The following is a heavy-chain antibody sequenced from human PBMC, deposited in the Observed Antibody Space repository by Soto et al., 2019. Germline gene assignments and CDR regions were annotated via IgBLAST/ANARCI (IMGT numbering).Heavy chain of an antibody. CDR2: ISYDGSNK. CDR3: ERDRLRYNGNVIPYYCYGMDV. J-gene: IGHJ6*02. Sequence: QVQLVESGGGVVQPGRSLRLSCAASGFTFSSYAMHWVRQAPGKGLEWVAVISYDGSNKYYADSVKGRFTISRDNAKNTLDLQMNSLRDEDTAVYYCERDRLRYNGNVIPYYCYGMDVWGQGTTVTVSS. V-gene: IGHV3-30-3*01. D-gene: IGHD1-1*01. CDR1: GFTFSSYA.